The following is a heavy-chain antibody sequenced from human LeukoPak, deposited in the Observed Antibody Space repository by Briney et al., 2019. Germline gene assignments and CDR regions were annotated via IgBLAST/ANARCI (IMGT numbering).Heavy chain of an antibody. V-gene: IGHV4-4*02. D-gene: IGHD1-1*01. J-gene: IGHJ4*02. CDR3: ARPSGGTPFKRFDY. Sequence: SETLSLTCTVSGGSISSSNWWSWVRQSPGKGLEWIGESDHSGSTNYNPSLKSRVTISVDKSKNQFSLKLTSVTAADTAVYYCARPSGGTPFKRFDYWGQGTLVTVSS. CDR2: SDHSGST. CDR1: GGSISSSNW.